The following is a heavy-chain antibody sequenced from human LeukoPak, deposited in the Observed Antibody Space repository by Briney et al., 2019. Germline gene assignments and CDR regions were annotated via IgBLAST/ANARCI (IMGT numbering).Heavy chain of an antibody. D-gene: IGHD3-3*01. CDR1: GGPISGYY. J-gene: IGHJ4*02. V-gene: IGHV4-59*01. Sequence: SETLSLTCIVSGGPISGYYWIWIRQPPGKGLEWIGNIFYTGSTNYNPSLKSRVTMSVDTSKNQFSLSLSSVTAADTAVYYRAIATRSYDFWSGYPSYFDPWGQGTLVTVSS. CDR2: IFYTGST. CDR3: AIATRSYDFWSGYPSYFDP.